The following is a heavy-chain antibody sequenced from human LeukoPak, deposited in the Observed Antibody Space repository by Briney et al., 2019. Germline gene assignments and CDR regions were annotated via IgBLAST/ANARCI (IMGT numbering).Heavy chain of an antibody. CDR1: GFTFSSYW. J-gene: IGHJ4*02. V-gene: IGHV3-23*01. CDR3: AKIARYSSSSYY. D-gene: IGHD2-2*01. CDR2: VSVNGDST. Sequence: GGSLRLSCAASGFTFSSYWMSWVRQAPGKGLEWVSSVSVNGDSTYYADSVKGRFTISRDNSKNTLYLQMNSLRAEDTAIYYCAKIARYSSSSYYWGQGTLVTVSS.